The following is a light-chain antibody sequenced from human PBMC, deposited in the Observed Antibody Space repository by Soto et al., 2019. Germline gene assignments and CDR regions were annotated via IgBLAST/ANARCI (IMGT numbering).Light chain of an antibody. V-gene: IGLV2-14*01. CDR1: SSDVGGYNY. Sequence: QSALTQPASVPGSPGQSITISCTGTSSDVGGYNYVSWYQQHPGKAPKLMIYDVSYRPSGVSKRFSGSKSGNTASLTISGLQAEDEADYYCTSYTSSSTLEVFGGGTKLSVL. CDR3: TSYTSSSTLEV. CDR2: DVS. J-gene: IGLJ2*01.